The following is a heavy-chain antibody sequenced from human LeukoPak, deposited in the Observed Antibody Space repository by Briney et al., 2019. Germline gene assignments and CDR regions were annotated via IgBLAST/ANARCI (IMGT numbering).Heavy chain of an antibody. CDR2: INWNGGST. V-gene: IGHV3-20*04. CDR1: GFTFDDYG. CDR3: AKLYDIVATITVADY. Sequence: PGGSLRLSCAASGFTFDDYGMSWVRQAPGKGLEWVSGINWNGGSTGYADSVKGRFTISRDNAKNSLYLQMNSLRAEDTAVYYCAKLYDIVATITVADYWGQGTLVTVSS. J-gene: IGHJ4*02. D-gene: IGHD5-12*01.